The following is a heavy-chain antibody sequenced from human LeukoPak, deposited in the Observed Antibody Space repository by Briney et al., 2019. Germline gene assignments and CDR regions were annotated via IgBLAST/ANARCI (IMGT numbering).Heavy chain of an antibody. CDR3: ARVRGSGSFAFDI. V-gene: IGHV3-30*04. D-gene: IGHD3-10*01. Sequence: GRSLRLSCAASGFTFSSYAMHWVRQAPGKGLEWVAVISYDGSNKYYADSVKGRFTISRDNSKNTLYLQMNSLRAEDTAVYYCARVRGSGSFAFDIWGQGTMVTVSS. CDR2: ISYDGSNK. J-gene: IGHJ3*02. CDR1: GFTFSSYA.